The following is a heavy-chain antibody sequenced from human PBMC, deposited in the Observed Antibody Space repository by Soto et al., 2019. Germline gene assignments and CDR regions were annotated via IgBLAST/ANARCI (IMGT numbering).Heavy chain of an antibody. V-gene: IGHV4-39*01. Sequence: QLQLQESGPGLVKPSETLSLTCTVSGGSISSSSYYWGWIRQPPGKGLEWIGSIYYSGSTYYNPSLKSRVTISVDTSKNQFSLKLSSVTAADTAVYYCARHGYCISTSCYGLNWFDPWGQGTLVTVSS. CDR3: ARHGYCISTSCYGLNWFDP. CDR1: GGSISSSSYY. D-gene: IGHD2-2*03. CDR2: IYYSGST. J-gene: IGHJ5*02.